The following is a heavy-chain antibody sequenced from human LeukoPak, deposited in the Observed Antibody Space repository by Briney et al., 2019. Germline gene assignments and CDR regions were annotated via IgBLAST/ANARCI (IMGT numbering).Heavy chain of an antibody. J-gene: IGHJ3*02. V-gene: IGHV3-11*06. Sequence: LSLTCTVSGGSISSGDYYWSWIRQAPGKGLEWVSSISSSSSYIYYADSVKGRFTISRDNAKNSLYLQMNSLRAEDTAVYYCARDRPSSAAGDAFDIWGQGTMVTVSS. D-gene: IGHD6-13*01. CDR1: GGSISSGDYY. CDR2: ISSSSSYI. CDR3: ARDRPSSAAGDAFDI.